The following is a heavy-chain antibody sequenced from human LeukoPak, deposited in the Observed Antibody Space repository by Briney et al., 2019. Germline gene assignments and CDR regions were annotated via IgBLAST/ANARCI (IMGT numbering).Heavy chain of an antibody. CDR3: ARRVIKVAGISRFHP. D-gene: IGHD6-19*01. CDR1: GFTFSNYW. CDR2: IKQDGSEK. Sequence: PGGSLRLSCAASGFTFSNYWMSWVRQAPGKGLEWVANIKQDGSEKYYVDSVKGRFTISRDNAKNSLYLQMNSLRAEDTAVYYCARRVIKVAGISRFHPWGQGTLVTVSS. J-gene: IGHJ5*02. V-gene: IGHV3-7*01.